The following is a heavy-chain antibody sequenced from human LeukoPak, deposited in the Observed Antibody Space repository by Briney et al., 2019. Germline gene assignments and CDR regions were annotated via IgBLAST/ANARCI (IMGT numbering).Heavy chain of an antibody. CDR3: ARDSARAGYCSSTSCYSSWFDP. Sequence: PGGSLRLPCAASGFTFSSYEMNWVRQAPGKGLEWVSYISSSGSTIYYADSVKGRFTISRDNAKNSLYLQMNSLRAEDTAVYYCARDSARAGYCSSTSCYSSWFDPWGQGTLVTVSS. J-gene: IGHJ5*02. D-gene: IGHD2-2*01. CDR1: GFTFSSYE. CDR2: ISSSGSTI. V-gene: IGHV3-48*03.